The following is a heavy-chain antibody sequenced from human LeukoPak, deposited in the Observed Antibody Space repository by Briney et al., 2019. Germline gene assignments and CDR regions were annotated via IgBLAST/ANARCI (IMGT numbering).Heavy chain of an antibody. Sequence: GGSLRLSCTASGFTFGDYAMSWFRQAPGKGLEWVGFIRSKAYGGTTEYAASVKGRFTISRDDSKSIAYLQMNSLKTEDTAMYYCTRDGVVVPAAIGDAFDIWGQGTMVTVSS. J-gene: IGHJ3*02. CDR1: GFTFGDYA. D-gene: IGHD2-2*02. CDR3: TRDGVVVPAAIGDAFDI. V-gene: IGHV3-49*03. CDR2: IRSKAYGGTT.